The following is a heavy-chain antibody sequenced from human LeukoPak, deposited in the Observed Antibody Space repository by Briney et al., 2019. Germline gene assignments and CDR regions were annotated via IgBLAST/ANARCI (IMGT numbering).Heavy chain of an antibody. CDR1: GFTFSSYS. Sequence: GGSLRLSCAASGFTFSSYSMNWVRQAPGKGLEWVSYISSSSSTIYYADSVKGRFTISRDNAKNSLYLQMNSLRAEDTAVYYCARDGVLLWFGELLSPRFDYWGQGTLVTVSS. CDR2: ISSSSSTI. J-gene: IGHJ4*02. D-gene: IGHD3-10*01. CDR3: ARDGVLLWFGELLSPRFDY. V-gene: IGHV3-48*04.